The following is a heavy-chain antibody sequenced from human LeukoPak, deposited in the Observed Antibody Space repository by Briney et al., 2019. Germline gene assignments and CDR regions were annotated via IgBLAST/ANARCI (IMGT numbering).Heavy chain of an antibody. CDR3: ARHVVTDYGDYDCFDP. Sequence: SQTLSLTCTVSGGSINSGGYYWNWIRQHPGKGLEWIGYIYYSGSTYYNPSLGSRVTISLDTSKNQFSLKLNSVTAADTAVYYCARHVVTDYGDYDCFDPWGQGTLVTVSS. CDR2: IYYSGST. CDR1: GGSINSGGYY. J-gene: IGHJ5*01. V-gene: IGHV4-31*03. D-gene: IGHD4-17*01.